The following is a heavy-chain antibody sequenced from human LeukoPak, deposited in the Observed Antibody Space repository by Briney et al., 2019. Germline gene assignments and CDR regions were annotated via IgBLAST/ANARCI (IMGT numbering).Heavy chain of an antibody. J-gene: IGHJ4*02. Sequence: ASVKVSFKASGYTFTDYYMHWVRQAPGQGLEWMGWINPNSGGTNYAQKFQGRVTMTRDTSISTAYMELSRLRSDDTAVYYCARDRVVVPAAFDYWGQGTLVTVSS. V-gene: IGHV1-2*02. D-gene: IGHD2-2*01. CDR3: ARDRVVVPAAFDY. CDR2: INPNSGGT. CDR1: GYTFTDYY.